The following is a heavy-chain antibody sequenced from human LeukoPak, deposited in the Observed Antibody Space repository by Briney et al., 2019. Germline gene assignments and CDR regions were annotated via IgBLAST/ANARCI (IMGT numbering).Heavy chain of an antibody. Sequence: GGSLRLSCAASGFTFDYYAMHWVRQAPGKGLEWVSGITWNSDSTGYGDPVKGRFTISRDNAKNSLYLEMNSLRAEDTAFYYCVKGLYYDILTGNWFDPWGQGTLVTVSS. CDR3: VKGLYYDILTGNWFDP. V-gene: IGHV3-9*01. CDR1: GFTFDYYA. D-gene: IGHD3-9*01. CDR2: ITWNSDST. J-gene: IGHJ5*02.